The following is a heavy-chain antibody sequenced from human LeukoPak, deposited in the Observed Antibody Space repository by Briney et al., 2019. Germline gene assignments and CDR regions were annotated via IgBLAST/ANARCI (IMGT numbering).Heavy chain of an antibody. V-gene: IGHV1-46*03. CDR1: GYTFTSYY. CDR3: ARDRLMYYYDSSGPFDY. CDR2: INPSGGST. Sequence: GASVKVSCKASGYTFTSYYMHWVRQAPGQGLEWMGIINPSGGSTSYAQKFQGRVTMTRDTSTSTVYMELSSLRSEDTAVYYCARDRLMYYYDSSGPFDYWGQGTLVTVSS. D-gene: IGHD3-22*01. J-gene: IGHJ4*02.